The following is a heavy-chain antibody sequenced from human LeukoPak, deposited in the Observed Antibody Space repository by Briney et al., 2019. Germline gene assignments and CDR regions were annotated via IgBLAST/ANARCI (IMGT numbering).Heavy chain of an antibody. V-gene: IGHV3-49*03. Sequence: GGSLRLSCSASGFTFGEHGMSWFRRAPGKGLDWVGFIRSKTYGGTTEYAASVKGRFTISRDDSKSIAYLQMNSLKTEDTAIYYCASSHFPAAGDYWGQGTLVTVSS. D-gene: IGHD6-13*01. J-gene: IGHJ4*02. CDR2: IRSKTYGGTT. CDR3: ASSHFPAAGDY. CDR1: GFTFGEHG.